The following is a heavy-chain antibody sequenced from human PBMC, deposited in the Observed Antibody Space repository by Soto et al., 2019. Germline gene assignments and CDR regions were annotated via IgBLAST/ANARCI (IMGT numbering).Heavy chain of an antibody. V-gene: IGHV3-23*01. CDR1: GFTFSSYA. CDR3: AKLITMIEAFPLIDY. D-gene: IGHD3-22*01. J-gene: IGHJ4*02. CDR2: ISGSGGST. Sequence: GGSLSLSCAASGFTFSSYAMSWVRQAPGKGLEWVSAISGSGGSTYYADSVKGRLTISRDNSKNTLYLQMNSLRDEDTAGYYCAKLITMIEAFPLIDYWGQGTLVTVSS.